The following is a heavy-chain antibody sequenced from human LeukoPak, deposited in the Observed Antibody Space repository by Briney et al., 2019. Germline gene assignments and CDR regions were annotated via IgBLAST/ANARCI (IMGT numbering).Heavy chain of an antibody. CDR1: EFTFSSYA. D-gene: IGHD1-1*01. CDR3: AKVSGVNWNDRPPTDEFDY. J-gene: IGHJ4*02. V-gene: IGHV3-23*01. CDR2: ISGSGGST. Sequence: PGGSLRLSCAASEFTFSSYAMSWVRQAPGKGLEWVSAISGSGGSTYYADSVKGRFTISRDNSKNTLYLQMNSLRAEDTAVYYCAKVSGVNWNDRPPTDEFDYWGQGTLVTVSS.